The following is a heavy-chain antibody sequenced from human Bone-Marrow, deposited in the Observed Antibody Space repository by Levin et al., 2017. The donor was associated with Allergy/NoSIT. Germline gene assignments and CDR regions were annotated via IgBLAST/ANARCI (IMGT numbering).Heavy chain of an antibody. V-gene: IGHV3-30*18. J-gene: IGHJ4*02. Sequence: GGSLRLSCAASGFTFSSYGMHWVRQAPGKGLEWVAVISYDGNNKYYADSVKGRFTISRDDSKNTLYLQMNGLRTEDTAVYYCAKVGWLTLVWSGYLDYWGQGTPVTVSS. CDR3: AKVGWLTLVWSGYLDY. D-gene: IGHD3-3*01. CDR1: GFTFSSYG. CDR2: ISYDGNNK.